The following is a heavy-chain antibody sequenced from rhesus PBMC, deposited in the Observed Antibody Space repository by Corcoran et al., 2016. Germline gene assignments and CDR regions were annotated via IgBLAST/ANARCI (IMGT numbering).Heavy chain of an antibody. D-gene: IGHD4-23*01. J-gene: IGHJ4*01. V-gene: IGHV4-169*01. CDR1: GGSISSSY. CDR2: IYGSGSST. Sequence: QLQLQESGPGLVKPSETLSVTCAVSGGSISSSYWSWIRQAPGKGLEWIGYIYGSGSSTNYNPSLKNRVTLSVDTSKNQLSLKLSSVTTADTAVYYCARTLYSNYLDYWGQGVLVTVSS. CDR3: ARTLYSNYLDY.